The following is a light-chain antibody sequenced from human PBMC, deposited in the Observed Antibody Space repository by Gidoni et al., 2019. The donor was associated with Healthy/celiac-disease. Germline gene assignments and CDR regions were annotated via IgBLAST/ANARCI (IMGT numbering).Light chain of an antibody. Sequence: EIVLTQSPGTLSLSPGERATLSCRASQTVSSRNLAWYQQKPGQAPRLLIYGASSRASGVPGRFSGSGSGTDFTLTISRLEPDDVAVYYCQQYLNSPWTFGQGTKVEI. J-gene: IGKJ1*01. V-gene: IGKV3-20*01. CDR2: GAS. CDR3: QQYLNSPWT. CDR1: QTVSSRN.